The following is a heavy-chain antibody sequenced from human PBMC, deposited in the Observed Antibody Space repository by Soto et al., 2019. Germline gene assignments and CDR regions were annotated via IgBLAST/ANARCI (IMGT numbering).Heavy chain of an antibody. V-gene: IGHV3-23*01. D-gene: IGHD3-10*01. J-gene: IGHJ6*02. Sequence: TGGSLRLSCAASGFTFSSYAMSWVRQAPGKGLEWVSAISGSGGSTYYADSVKGRFTISRDNSKNTLYLQMSSLRAEDTAVYYCAKDLGGLWFGEFDTPYYYYGMDVWGQGATVTVSS. CDR2: ISGSGGST. CDR1: GFTFSSYA. CDR3: AKDLGGLWFGEFDTPYYYYGMDV.